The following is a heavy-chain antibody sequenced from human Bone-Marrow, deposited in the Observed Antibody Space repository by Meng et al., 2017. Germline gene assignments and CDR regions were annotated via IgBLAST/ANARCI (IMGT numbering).Heavy chain of an antibody. CDR1: GLSFNIYS. D-gene: IGHD1-26*01. J-gene: IGHJ4*02. CDR2: ISNSGSYI. V-gene: IGHV3-21*01. Sequence: GESLKISCVASGLSFNIYSMNWVRQARGKGLEWVSSISNSGSYIYYADSVKGRFTISRDNAKNSLYLQMDSLRAEDTAVYYCVRDGIFDFWGQGTLVTVSS. CDR3: VRDGIFDF.